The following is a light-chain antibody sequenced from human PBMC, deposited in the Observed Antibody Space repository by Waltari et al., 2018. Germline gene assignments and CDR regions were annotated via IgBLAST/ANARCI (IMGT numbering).Light chain of an antibody. CDR2: STD. CDR1: TSNIGSNP. J-gene: IGLJ1*01. CDR3: AAWDDSLNVYV. V-gene: IGLV1-44*01. Sequence: QSVLTQAPSASGTPGQRVTISGSGSTSNIGSNPVHLYQQLPGTAPKLLIYSTDQRPSGVPDRFSGSKSGTSASLAISGLQSEDETDYYCAAWDDSLNVYVFGIGTKVTVL.